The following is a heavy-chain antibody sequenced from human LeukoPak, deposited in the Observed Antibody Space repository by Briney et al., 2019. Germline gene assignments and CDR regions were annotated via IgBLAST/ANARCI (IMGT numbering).Heavy chain of an antibody. J-gene: IGHJ4*02. CDR3: AKDFRIVGATDLDY. V-gene: IGHV3-23*01. Sequence: PGGSLRLSCAASGFTFSSYGMHWVRQAPGKGLEWVSAISGSGGSTYYADSVKGRFTISRDNSKNTLYLQMNSLRAEDTAVYYCAKDFRIVGATDLDYWGQGTLVTVSS. CDR2: ISGSGGST. D-gene: IGHD1-26*01. CDR1: GFTFSSYG.